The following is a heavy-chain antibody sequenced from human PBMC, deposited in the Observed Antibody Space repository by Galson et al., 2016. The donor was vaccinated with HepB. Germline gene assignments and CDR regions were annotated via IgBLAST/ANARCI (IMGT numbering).Heavy chain of an antibody. CDR1: GFIFHDNT. D-gene: IGHD3-3*02. Sequence: SLRLSCAASGFIFHDNTIHWVRQAPGKGLEWVGLITRDGLHTFYADSVKGRFTISRDNNKNVAFLEMNSLRIEDTALYLCVKESIRILDYWGQGTPVTVSS. CDR2: ITRDGLHT. V-gene: IGHV3-43*01. CDR3: VKESIRILDY. J-gene: IGHJ4*02.